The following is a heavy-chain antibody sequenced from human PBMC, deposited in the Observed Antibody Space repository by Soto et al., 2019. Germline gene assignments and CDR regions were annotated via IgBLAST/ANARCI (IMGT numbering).Heavy chain of an antibody. D-gene: IGHD1-1*01. CDR1: GGSISTVGHY. CDR3: ARATGTLRSRNCDY. CDR2: IYHTGST. Sequence: SETLSLTCSVSGGSISTVGHYWNWIRQPPGKGLEWIGSIYHTGSTYYSKSLRSRLTMSVDTSKSQFSLRLSSVTAADTAVYYCARATGTLRSRNCDYWGQGRLGTVSS. J-gene: IGHJ4*02. V-gene: IGHV4-31*03.